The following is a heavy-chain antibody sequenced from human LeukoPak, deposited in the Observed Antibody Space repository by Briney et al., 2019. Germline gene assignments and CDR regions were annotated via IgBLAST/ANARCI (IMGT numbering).Heavy chain of an antibody. D-gene: IGHD1-14*01. CDR3: ARGTTNNDY. V-gene: IGHV3-74*01. CDR1: GFTFSRYW. Sequence: PGGSLRLSCAVSGFTFSRYWMHWVRQAPGKGLVWVSRINSDGSSTSHADSVKGRFTISRDNARNTLYLQMNSLRAEDTGVYYCARGTTNNDYWGQGTLVTVSS. J-gene: IGHJ4*02. CDR2: INSDGSST.